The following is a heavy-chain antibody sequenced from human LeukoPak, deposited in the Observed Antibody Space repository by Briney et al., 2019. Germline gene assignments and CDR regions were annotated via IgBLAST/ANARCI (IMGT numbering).Heavy chain of an antibody. CDR2: IYTSGST. J-gene: IGHJ3*02. Sequence: SETLSLTCTVSGGSISSYYWSWIRQPAGKGLEWIGRIYTSGSTNYNPSLKSRVTMSVDTSKNQFSLKLSSVTAADTAVYYCARSITPQSVVIMEDWEGDAFDIWGQGTMVTVSS. V-gene: IGHV4-4*07. D-gene: IGHD3-3*01. CDR1: GGSISSYY. CDR3: ARSITPQSVVIMEDWEGDAFDI.